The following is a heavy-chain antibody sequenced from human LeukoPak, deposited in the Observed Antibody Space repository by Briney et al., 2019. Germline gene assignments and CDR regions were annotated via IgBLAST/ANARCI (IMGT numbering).Heavy chain of an antibody. V-gene: IGHV3-7*01. CDR1: GFTFSSSA. CDR2: TNQDGSEK. J-gene: IGHJ1*01. CDR3: ARELVVGPAEYFQD. Sequence: GGSLRLSCAASGFTFSSSAMSWVRQAPGKGPEWVANTNQDGSEKYYLDSVKGRFTISRDNAKNSLYLQMNSLRDEDTAVYYCARELVVGPAEYFQDWGQGTLVTVSS. D-gene: IGHD2-8*02.